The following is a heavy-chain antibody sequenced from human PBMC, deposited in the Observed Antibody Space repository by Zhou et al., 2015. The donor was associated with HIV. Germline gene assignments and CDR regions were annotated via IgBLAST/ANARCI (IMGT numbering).Heavy chain of an antibody. CDR1: GYTFTGYY. Sequence: QVQLVQSGAELKKPGASVKVSCKASGYTFTGYYMHWVRQAPGQGLEWMGWINPNSGGTNYAQKFQGRVTMTRDTSISTAYMELSRLRSDDTAVYYCARQYDILTGYYSIDYWGQGTLVTVSS. CDR2: INPNSGGT. J-gene: IGHJ4*02. D-gene: IGHD3-9*01. V-gene: IGHV1-2*02. CDR3: ARQYDILTGYYSIDY.